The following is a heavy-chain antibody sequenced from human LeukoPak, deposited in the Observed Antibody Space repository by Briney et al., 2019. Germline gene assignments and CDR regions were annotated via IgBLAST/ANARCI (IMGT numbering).Heavy chain of an antibody. J-gene: IGHJ5*02. CDR3: ASDFWSRNWFDP. D-gene: IGHD3-3*01. Sequence: SVKVSCKASGGTFISYAISWVRQAPGQGLEWMGGIIPIFGTANYARKFQGRVTITTDESTSTAYMELSSLRSEDTAVYYCASDFWSRNWFDPWGQGTLVTVSS. CDR1: GGTFISYA. V-gene: IGHV1-69*05. CDR2: IIPIFGTA.